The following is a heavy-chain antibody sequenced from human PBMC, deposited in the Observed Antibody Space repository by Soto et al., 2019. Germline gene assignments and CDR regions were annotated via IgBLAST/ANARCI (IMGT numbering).Heavy chain of an antibody. CDR1: GFSFRNYN. CDR2: VSHDGVNK. D-gene: IGHD2-15*01. V-gene: IGHV3-30-3*01. J-gene: IGHJ3*02. CDR3: VRETQIVMVVVPTPGSPGAFDM. Sequence: QMQLVESGGGVVQPGRSLRLSCAASGFSFRNYNLHWVRQAPGKGLEWVAVVSHDGVNKHYAESVKGRLSISRDSSRDTLYLQMNGLRTEDTAVYYCVRETQIVMVVVPTPGSPGAFDMWGQGTMVTVSS.